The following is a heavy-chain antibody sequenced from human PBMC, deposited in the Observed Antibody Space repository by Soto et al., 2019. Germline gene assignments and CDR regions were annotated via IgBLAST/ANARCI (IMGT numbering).Heavy chain of an antibody. CDR3: ERTLTGYYYYMDG. D-gene: IGHD3-9*01. Sequence: SETLSLTCAVYGGSFSGYYWSWIRQPPGKGLEWIGEINHSGSTNYNPSLKSRVTISVDTSKNQFYLKLSSVTAADTAVYYCERTLTGYYYYMDGWGKGTTVTVS. CDR2: INHSGST. V-gene: IGHV4-34*01. CDR1: GGSFSGYY. J-gene: IGHJ6*03.